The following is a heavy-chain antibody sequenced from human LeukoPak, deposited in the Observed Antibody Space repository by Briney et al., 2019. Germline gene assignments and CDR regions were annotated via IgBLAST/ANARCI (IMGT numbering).Heavy chain of an antibody. CDR3: ARVVRAAAAPRSHFQH. D-gene: IGHD6-13*01. V-gene: IGHV1-2*02. Sequence: ASVTVSCKASGYTFTGYYMHWVRQAPGQGLEWMGWINPNSGGTNYAQKFQGRVTMTRDTSISTAYMELSRLRSDDTAVYSCARVVRAAAAPRSHFQHWGQGTLVTVSS. J-gene: IGHJ1*01. CDR2: INPNSGGT. CDR1: GYTFTGYY.